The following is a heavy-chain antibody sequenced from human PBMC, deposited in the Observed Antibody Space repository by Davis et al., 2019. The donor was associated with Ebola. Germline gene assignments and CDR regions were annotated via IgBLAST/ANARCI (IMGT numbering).Heavy chain of an antibody. V-gene: IGHV4-59*02. Sequence: MPSETLSLTCAVSGGSVSNYYWSWIRQPPGKGLEWIGYIYYSGSTNYNPSLKNRVTISVDTSKIQFSLKLSSVTAADTAVYYCARRVPAAAFDIWGQGTMVTVSS. J-gene: IGHJ3*02. CDR3: ARRVPAAAFDI. CDR2: IYYSGST. CDR1: GGSVSNYY. D-gene: IGHD2-2*01.